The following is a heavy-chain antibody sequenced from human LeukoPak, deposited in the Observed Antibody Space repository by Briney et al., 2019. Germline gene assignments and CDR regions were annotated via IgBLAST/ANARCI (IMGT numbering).Heavy chain of an antibody. D-gene: IGHD2-2*01. Sequence: GGSLRLSCAASGFTFSGYAMHWVRQAPGKGLEWLAVISYDGSNKYYADSVKGRFTISKDNSKNTLYLQMNSLRAEDTAVYYCASTLYCSSTSCTYYYYYYYMDVWGKGTTVTVSS. CDR2: ISYDGSNK. J-gene: IGHJ6*03. CDR1: GFTFSGYA. CDR3: ASTLYCSSTSCTYYYYYYYMDV. V-gene: IGHV3-30-3*01.